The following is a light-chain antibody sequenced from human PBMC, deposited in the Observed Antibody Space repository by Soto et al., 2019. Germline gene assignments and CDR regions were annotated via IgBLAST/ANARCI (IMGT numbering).Light chain of an antibody. CDR3: QQYYYWPPYT. CDR2: GAS. J-gene: IGKJ2*01. Sequence: EIVLTQSPATLSASLGDRATISCRASQSVSSNLAWYQQTPGQTPRLLIYGASTPSTGVPPRFSGCRSGTDCTLSNSRLQSEDFAVYYCQQYYYWPPYTFGQGTKL. V-gene: IGKV3-15*01. CDR1: QSVSSN.